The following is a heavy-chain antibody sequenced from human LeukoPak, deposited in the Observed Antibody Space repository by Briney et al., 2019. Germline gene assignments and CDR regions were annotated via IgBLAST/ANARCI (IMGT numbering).Heavy chain of an antibody. CDR1: ELTFSNYA. V-gene: IGHV3-23*01. CDR3: AKVYFGPDYYIDV. D-gene: IGHD3-10*01. CDR2: ISASGDST. Sequence: GGSLRLSCVAFELTFSNYAMSWVRQAPGKGLEWVSAISASGDSTYYADSVKGRFTISRDNSKSTVYLQMNSFRAEDTAVYYCAKVYFGPDYYIDVWGKGATVTVSS. J-gene: IGHJ6*03.